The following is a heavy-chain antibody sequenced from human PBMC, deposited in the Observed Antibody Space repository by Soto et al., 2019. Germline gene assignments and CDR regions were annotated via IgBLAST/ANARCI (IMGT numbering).Heavy chain of an antibody. CDR1: GSSISSYY. CDR3: ARRYGYGTFDI. J-gene: IGHJ3*02. CDR2: IYYSGST. D-gene: IGHD5-18*01. V-gene: IGHV4-59*01. Sequence: SETLSLTCSVSGSSISSYYRCWICQPPGKGLEWIWYIYYSGSTKYIPFLKSRVSISVDTSKNQFSLKLSSVTAADTAVYFCARRYGYGTFDIWGQGTMVT.